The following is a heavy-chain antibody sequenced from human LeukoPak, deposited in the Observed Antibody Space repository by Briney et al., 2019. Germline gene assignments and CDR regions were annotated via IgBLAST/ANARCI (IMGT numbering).Heavy chain of an antibody. CDR2: IYPADSDI. CDR1: GYSINNYW. CDR3: ARKEYCRGASCYTWFAP. Sequence: GESLKISCKGSGYSINNYWIAWVRQMPGKGLEWMGIIYPADSDIRYSPSFQGQVTISADKSISTAYLQWNSLKASDTAMYYCARKEYCRGASCYTWFAPGGQGTRVTVP. D-gene: IGHD2-15*01. J-gene: IGHJ5*02. V-gene: IGHV5-51*01.